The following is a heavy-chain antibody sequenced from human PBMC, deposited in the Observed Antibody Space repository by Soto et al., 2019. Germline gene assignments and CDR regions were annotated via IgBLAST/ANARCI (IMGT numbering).Heavy chain of an antibody. CDR1: SGSISSSNW. J-gene: IGHJ4*02. V-gene: IGHV4-4*02. D-gene: IGHD6-13*01. CDR3: ARGHSSSWFGSYFDY. CDR2: IYHSGST. Sequence: SETLSLTCAVSSGSISSSNWWSWVRQPPGKGLEWIGEIYHSGSTNYNPSLKSRVTISVDKSKNQFSLKLSSVTAADTAVYYCARGHSSSWFGSYFDYRGQGTLVTVSS.